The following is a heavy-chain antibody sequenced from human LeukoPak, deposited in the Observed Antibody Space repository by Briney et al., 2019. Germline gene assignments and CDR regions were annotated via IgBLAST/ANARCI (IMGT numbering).Heavy chain of an antibody. Sequence: GGSLRLSCAASGFTFSTYAMSWVRQAPGKGLEWVSAISGTGNSPYYGDSVKGRFTISRDNSKNTLYLQMNSLRAEDTAVYYCAKDRGGDILTAYYNWFDPWGQGTLVTVSS. D-gene: IGHD3-9*01. CDR2: ISGTGNSP. V-gene: IGHV3-23*01. CDR3: AKDRGGDILTAYYNWFDP. CDR1: GFTFSTYA. J-gene: IGHJ5*02.